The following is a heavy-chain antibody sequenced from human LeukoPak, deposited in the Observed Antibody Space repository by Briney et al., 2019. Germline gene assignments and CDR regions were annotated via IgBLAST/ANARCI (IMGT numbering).Heavy chain of an antibody. CDR2: INTDGRTT. D-gene: IGHD3-16*02. CDR3: TRSLIGINDH. CDR1: GFTFSSHW. J-gene: IGHJ5*02. Sequence: GGSLRLSCAASGFTFSSHWMHWVRQVPGKGLVWVSRINTDGRTTNYADSVKGRFTISRDNAKNTLYLQMNSLSAEDTAVYYCTRSLIGINDHWGQGTPVTVSS. V-gene: IGHV3-74*01.